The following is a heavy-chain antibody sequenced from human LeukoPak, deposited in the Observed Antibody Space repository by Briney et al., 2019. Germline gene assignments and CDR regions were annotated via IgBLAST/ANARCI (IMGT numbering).Heavy chain of an antibody. CDR1: GFTFTNYR. D-gene: IGHD4-17*01. CDR3: AKKFPGAVTNGPDY. V-gene: IGHV3-21*01. J-gene: IGHJ4*02. CDR2: ISSTSGYI. Sequence: PGGSLRLSCAASGFTFTNYRMTWVRQAPGKGLEWVSSISSTSGYIFYADSVQGRFTISRDNAKSSLYLQMNSLRAEDTAVYYSAKKFPGAVTNGPDYWGQGTLVTVSS.